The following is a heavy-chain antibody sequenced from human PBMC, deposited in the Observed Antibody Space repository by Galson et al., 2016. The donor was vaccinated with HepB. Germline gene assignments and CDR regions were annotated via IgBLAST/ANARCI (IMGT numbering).Heavy chain of an antibody. J-gene: IGHJ6*02. CDR3: ARAYGRMAGMDV. Sequence: FLRLNCAASGFTFINYGMHWVRQAPGKGLEWVAVISYDDGGNQYYVKSVKGRFTISRDNSKNTVYLQMNGLRADDMAAYDCARAYGRMAGMDVWGQGTTVTVSS. D-gene: IGHD5-24*01. V-gene: IGHV3-30*03. CDR1: GFTFINYG. CDR2: ISYDDGGNQ.